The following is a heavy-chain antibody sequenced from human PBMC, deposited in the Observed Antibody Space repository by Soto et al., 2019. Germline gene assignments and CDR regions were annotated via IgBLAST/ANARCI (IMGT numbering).Heavy chain of an antibody. CDR3: ARHDSSGERVSYYYYYGMDV. V-gene: IGHV5-51*01. D-gene: IGHD3-10*01. CDR2: IYPGDSDT. CDR1: GYSFTSYW. Sequence: GESLKISCKGSGYSFTSYWIGWVRQMPGKGLEWMGIIYPGDSDTRYSPSFQGQVTISADKSISTAYLQWSSLKASDTAMYYCARHDSSGERVSYYYYYGMDVWGQGTTVTVSS. J-gene: IGHJ6*02.